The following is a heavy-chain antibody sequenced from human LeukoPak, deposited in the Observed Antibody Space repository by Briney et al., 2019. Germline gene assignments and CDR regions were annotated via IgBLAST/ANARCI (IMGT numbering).Heavy chain of an antibody. CDR2: ISSSSSYI. CDR1: GFTFSSYS. CDR3: ARGTGELDY. Sequence: GGSLRLSCAASGFTFSSYSMNWDRQAPGKGLEWVSSISSSSSYIYYADSVKGRFTISRDNAKNSLYLQMNILRAEDTAVYYCARGTGELDYWGQGTLVTVSS. D-gene: IGHD1-26*01. J-gene: IGHJ4*02. V-gene: IGHV3-21*01.